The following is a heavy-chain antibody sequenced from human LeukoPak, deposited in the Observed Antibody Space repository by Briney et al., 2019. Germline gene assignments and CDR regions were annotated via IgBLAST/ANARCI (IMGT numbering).Heavy chain of an antibody. D-gene: IGHD3-3*01. J-gene: IGHJ6*02. CDR1: GGSISSSSYY. Sequence: SETLSLTCTVSGGSISSSSYYWGWIRQPPGKGLEWIGSIYYSGSTYYNPSLKSRVTISVDTSKNQFSLKLSSVTAADTAVYYCAREGFLENPVAYYYYGMDVWGQGTTVTVSS. CDR2: IYYSGST. V-gene: IGHV4-39*07. CDR3: AREGFLENPVAYYYYGMDV.